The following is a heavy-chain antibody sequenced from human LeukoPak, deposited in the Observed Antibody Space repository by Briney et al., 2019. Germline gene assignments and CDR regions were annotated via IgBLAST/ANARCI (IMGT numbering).Heavy chain of an antibody. CDR1: GGSITGSGYY. D-gene: IGHD1-7*01. CDR2: IYYSGST. CDR3: ASHLDNWNYPGIFDY. J-gene: IGHJ4*02. V-gene: IGHV4-39*07. Sequence: PSETLSLTCSVSGGSITGSGYYWVWIRQPPGKGLEWIGSIYYSGSTYYNPSLKSRVTISVDTSKNQFSLKLSSVTAADTAVYYCASHLDNWNYPGIFDYWGQGTLVTVSS.